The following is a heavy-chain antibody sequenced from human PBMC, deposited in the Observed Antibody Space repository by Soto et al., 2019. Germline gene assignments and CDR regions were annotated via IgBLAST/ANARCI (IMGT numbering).Heavy chain of an antibody. CDR1: EFTFSGRS. Sequence: EVQLVESGGGLVQPGGSLRLSCAASEFTFSGRSVHWVRQAPGKGLVWVSGIDKVGTDSTYADSVKGRFTSSRDNAKNTVYLEMTGLRVEDTAVYYCAWGWCGTDVWGKGTTVTVSS. D-gene: IGHD2-8*01. J-gene: IGHJ6*04. V-gene: IGHV3-74*01. CDR2: IDKVGTDS. CDR3: AWGWCGTDV.